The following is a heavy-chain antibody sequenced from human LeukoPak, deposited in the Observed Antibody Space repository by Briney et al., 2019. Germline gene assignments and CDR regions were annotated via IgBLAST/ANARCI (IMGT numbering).Heavy chain of an antibody. J-gene: IGHJ4*02. Sequence: ASVKVSCMASGYTFTAYFIHWVRQARGQGLEWMGWINPNSGDTHYAQKFQGRVFMTRDTSISTVYMELSRLTSDDTAVYYCARDPAPYTGSYFDYWGQGTLVTVSS. D-gene: IGHD1-26*01. CDR2: INPNSGDT. CDR1: GYTFTAYF. CDR3: ARDPAPYTGSYFDY. V-gene: IGHV1-2*02.